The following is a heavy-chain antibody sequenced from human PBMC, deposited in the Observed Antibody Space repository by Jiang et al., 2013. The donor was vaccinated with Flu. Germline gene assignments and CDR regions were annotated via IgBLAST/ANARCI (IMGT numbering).Heavy chain of an antibody. CDR1: GYSITNDYY. J-gene: IGHJ1*01. CDR3: ARENGDYEIH. Sequence: GLVKPSETLSLTCTVSGYSITNDYYWGWIRQPQEGAGVDWEYLSYGSTYYNPSLKSRVTISVDTSKNQFSLKLSSVTAADTALYYCARENGDYEIHWGQGTLVTVSS. D-gene: IGHD4-17*01. V-gene: IGHV4-38-2*02. CDR2: LSYGST.